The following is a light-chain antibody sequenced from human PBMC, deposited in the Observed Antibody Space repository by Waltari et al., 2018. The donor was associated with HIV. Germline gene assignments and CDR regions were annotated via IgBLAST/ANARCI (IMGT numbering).Light chain of an antibody. J-gene: IGLJ1*01. CDR2: DVS. CDR1: SSDVGDYNS. V-gene: IGLV2-23*02. CDR3: CSYAGSSTYV. Sequence: QSALTQPASVSGSPGQSITFSCIGTSSDVGDYNSVSWYQQLPGKAPRLMIYDVSKRPSGVSNRVSGSKSVNTASLTISGLQADDEADYYCCSYAGSSTYVFGTGTKVTVL.